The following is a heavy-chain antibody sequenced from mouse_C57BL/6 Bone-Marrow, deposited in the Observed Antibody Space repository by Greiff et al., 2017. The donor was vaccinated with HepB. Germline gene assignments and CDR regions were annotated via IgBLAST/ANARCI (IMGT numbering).Heavy chain of an antibody. V-gene: IGHV1-69*01. CDR1: GYTFTSYW. CDR2: IDPSDSYT. J-gene: IGHJ3*01. D-gene: IGHD2-4*01. Sequence: QVQLQQPGAELVMPGASVKLSCKASGYTFTSYWMHWVKQRPGQGLEWIGAIDPSDSYTNYNQKFKGKSTLTVDKSSSTAYMHLSSLTSEDSAVYYCARSAITRFAYWGQGTLVTVSA. CDR3: ARSAITRFAY.